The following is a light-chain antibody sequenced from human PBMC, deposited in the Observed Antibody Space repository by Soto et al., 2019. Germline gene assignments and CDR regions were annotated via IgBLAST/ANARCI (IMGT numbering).Light chain of an antibody. CDR3: QKYGSSPPT. Sequence: ESVSTQSPGTLSLSPGERATLSCRASQSVTSSYLAWYQQKPGQAPSLLIYGASSRATGIPDRFSGSGSGTDFTLAVSRLEPEDSAVYYCQKYGSSPPTFGQGTKVEIK. CDR1: QSVTSSY. V-gene: IGKV3-20*01. CDR2: GAS. J-gene: IGKJ1*01.